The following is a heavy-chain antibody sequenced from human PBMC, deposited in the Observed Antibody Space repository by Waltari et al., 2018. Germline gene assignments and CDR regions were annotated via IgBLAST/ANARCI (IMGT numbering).Heavy chain of an antibody. CDR3: ARLIRWDQRTAAWYFDY. CDR2: VYSGMNP. Sequence: QVQLQESGPGLVKPSETLSLTCTVSTVPTSSHFWSWIRQPPGKGLEWIGYVYSGMNPNDNPSPKSRVTMSVDTSTNQFSLKLTSVTAADTAVYYCARLIRWDQRTAAWYFDYWGPGTPVTVSS. D-gene: IGHD4-17*01. CDR1: TVPTSSHF. J-gene: IGHJ4*02. V-gene: IGHV4-4*09.